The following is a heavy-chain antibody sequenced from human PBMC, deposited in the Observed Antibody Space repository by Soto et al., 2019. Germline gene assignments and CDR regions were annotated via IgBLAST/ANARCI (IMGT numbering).Heavy chain of an antibody. CDR3: AKGSYDILTGYYRYMDV. CDR2: ISWNSGSI. CDR1: GFTFDDYA. V-gene: IGHV3-9*01. D-gene: IGHD3-9*01. J-gene: IGHJ6*03. Sequence: GGSLRLSCAASGFTFDDYAMHWVRQAPGKGLEWVSGISWNSGSIGYADSVKGRFTISRDNAKNSLYLQMNSLRAEDTALYYCAKGSYDILTGYYRYMDVWGKGTTVTVSS.